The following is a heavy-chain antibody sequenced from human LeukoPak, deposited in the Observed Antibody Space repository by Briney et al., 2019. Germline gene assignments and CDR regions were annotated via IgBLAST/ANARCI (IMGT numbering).Heavy chain of an antibody. D-gene: IGHD6-13*01. Sequence: GGSLRLSCAASGFTFSSYSMNWVRQAPGKGLEWVSSISSSSSYIYYADSVKGRFTISRDNAKNSLYLQMNSLRAEDTAVYYCARDQTPYSSSWGFDPWGQGTLVTVSS. J-gene: IGHJ5*02. CDR3: ARDQTPYSSSWGFDP. CDR2: ISSSSSYI. V-gene: IGHV3-21*04. CDR1: GFTFSSYS.